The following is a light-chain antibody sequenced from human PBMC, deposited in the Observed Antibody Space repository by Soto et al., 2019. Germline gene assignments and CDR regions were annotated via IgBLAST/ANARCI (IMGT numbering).Light chain of an antibody. Sequence: EIVMTQSPATLSVSPGERATLSCRASQPISNALAWYQHQPGQAPRLLIHGASTRATGIPARFSGSGSGTEFTLTISSLQSEDFAVYYCQQYNNRPPWTFGQGTKVEIK. CDR3: QQYNNRPPWT. V-gene: IGKV3-15*01. J-gene: IGKJ1*01. CDR2: GAS. CDR1: QPISNA.